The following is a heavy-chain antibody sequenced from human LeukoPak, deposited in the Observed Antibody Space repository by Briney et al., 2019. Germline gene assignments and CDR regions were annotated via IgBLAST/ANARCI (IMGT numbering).Heavy chain of an antibody. D-gene: IGHD3-22*01. V-gene: IGHV3-53*01. J-gene: IGHJ2*01. CDR3: ARGRVDYYDSSGYYGWYFDL. Sequence: GGTLRLSCAASGFTFSSYGMSWVRQAPGKGLEWVSVIYSGGSTYYADSVKGRFTISRDISKNTLYLQMNSLRAEDTAVYYCARGRVDYYDSSGYYGWYFDLWGRGTLVTVSS. CDR1: GFTFSSYG. CDR2: IYSGGST.